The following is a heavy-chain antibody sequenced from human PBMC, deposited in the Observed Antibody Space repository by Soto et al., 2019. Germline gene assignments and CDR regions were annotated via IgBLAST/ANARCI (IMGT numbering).Heavy chain of an antibody. Sequence: EVQLLESGGGLVQPGGSLRLSCAASGFTFNNDAMSWVRQAPGKGLEWVSAISGGGDTTSYADSVKGRFTVSRDGSKNTLYLQMISRRAEDTAVYYCAKGRGGSGSLTPRVDFWGQGTLVTVSS. V-gene: IGHV3-23*01. D-gene: IGHD3-10*01. J-gene: IGHJ4*02. CDR2: ISGGGDTT. CDR1: GFTFNNDA. CDR3: AKGRGGSGSLTPRVDF.